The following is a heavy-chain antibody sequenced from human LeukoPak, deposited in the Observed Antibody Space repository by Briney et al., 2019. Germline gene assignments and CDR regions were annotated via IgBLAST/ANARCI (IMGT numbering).Heavy chain of an antibody. Sequence: GGSLRLSCAASGFSFSNYSMNWVRQAPGKGLEWVSYISSSGSTIYYADSVKGRFTISRDNAQKSLYLQMNSLRDEDTAVYYCASPDILNYWGQGTLVTVSS. J-gene: IGHJ4*02. V-gene: IGHV3-48*02. CDR1: GFSFSNYS. D-gene: IGHD3-9*01. CDR3: ASPDILNY. CDR2: ISSSGSTI.